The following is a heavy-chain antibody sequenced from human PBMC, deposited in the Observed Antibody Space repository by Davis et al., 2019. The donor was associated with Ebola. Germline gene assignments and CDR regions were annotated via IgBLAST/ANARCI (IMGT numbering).Heavy chain of an antibody. J-gene: IGHJ6*02. D-gene: IGHD3-10*01. V-gene: IGHV3-74*01. CDR1: GFTFSSYW. Sequence: HTGGSLRLSCAASGFTFSSYWMHWVRQAPGKGLVWVSRINSDGSSTSYADSVKGRFTISRDNAKNSLYLQMNSLRAEDTAVYYCAREVWFREKLYYYYYGMDVWGQGTTVTVSS. CDR3: AREVWFREKLYYYYYGMDV. CDR2: INSDGSST.